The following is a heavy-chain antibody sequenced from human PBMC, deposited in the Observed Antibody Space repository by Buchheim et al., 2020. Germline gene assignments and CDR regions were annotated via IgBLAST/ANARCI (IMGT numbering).Heavy chain of an antibody. D-gene: IGHD3-3*01. CDR2: MNPNSGNQ. J-gene: IGHJ6*02. CDR3: ARPTYLEWLPNPYYYYGMDV. V-gene: IGHV1-8*01. Sequence: QVQLVQSGAEVKKPGASVKVSCKASGYTFTSYDINWVRQATGQGLEWMGWMNPNSGNQGSAQKFKGRVTMTRNTSISTAYMELSSLRSEDTAVYYCARPTYLEWLPNPYYYYGMDVWGQGTT. CDR1: GYTFTSYD.